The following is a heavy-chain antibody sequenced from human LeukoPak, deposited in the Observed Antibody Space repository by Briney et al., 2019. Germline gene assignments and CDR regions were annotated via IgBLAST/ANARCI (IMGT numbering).Heavy chain of an antibody. CDR1: GFTFSSYW. V-gene: IGHV3-74*01. J-gene: IGHJ4*02. D-gene: IGHD6-13*01. CDR3: ATIAAAGEYFDY. CDR2: INSDGSST. Sequence: GGSLRLSCAASGFTFSSYWMHWVRQAPGKGLVWVSRINSDGSSTSYADSVKGRFTISRDNAKNTLYLQMNSLRAEDTAVYYCATIAAAGEYFDYWGQGTLVTVSS.